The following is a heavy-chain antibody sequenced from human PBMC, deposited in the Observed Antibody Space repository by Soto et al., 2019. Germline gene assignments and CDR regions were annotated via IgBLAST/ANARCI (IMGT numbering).Heavy chain of an antibody. CDR2: ISGSGGST. CDR1: GFTFSSYA. D-gene: IGHD3-16*02. Sequence: GGSLRLSCAASGFTFSSYAMSWVRQAPGKGLEWVSAISGSGGSTYYADSVKGRFTISRDNSKNTLYLQMNSLRAEDTAVYYCAKASFWMHYYYGMDVWGQGTTVTVSS. J-gene: IGHJ6*02. CDR3: AKASFWMHYYYGMDV. V-gene: IGHV3-23*01.